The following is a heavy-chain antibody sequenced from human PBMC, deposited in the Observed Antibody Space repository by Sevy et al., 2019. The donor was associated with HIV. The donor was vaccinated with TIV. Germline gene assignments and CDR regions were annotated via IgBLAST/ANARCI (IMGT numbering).Heavy chain of an antibody. CDR1: GITFSSYA. Sequence: GGSLRLSCVASGITFSSYAVTWVRQAPGKGLEWVSSISHTGDNIYYADSVRGRFTISRDNSKSTLYLHMSSLRAEDTAVYYCAGRKVGDFWSGSLRGPWAGGPLFDYWGQGTLVTVSS. J-gene: IGHJ4*02. CDR3: AGRKVGDFWSGSLRGPWAGGPLFDY. D-gene: IGHD3-3*01. CDR2: ISHTGDNI. V-gene: IGHV3-23*01.